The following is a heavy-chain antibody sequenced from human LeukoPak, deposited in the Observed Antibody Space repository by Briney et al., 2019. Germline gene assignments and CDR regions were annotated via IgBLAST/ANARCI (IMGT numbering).Heavy chain of an antibody. CDR3: ARDSPRDGYMGY. Sequence: PGRSLRLSCAASGFTVSSNYMSWVRQAPGKGLEWVSVIYSGGSTYYADSVKGRFTISRDNSKNTLYLQMNSLRAEDTAVYYCARDSPRDGYMGYWGQGTLVTVSS. CDR2: IYSGGST. J-gene: IGHJ4*02. D-gene: IGHD5-24*01. CDR1: GFTVSSNY. V-gene: IGHV3-53*01.